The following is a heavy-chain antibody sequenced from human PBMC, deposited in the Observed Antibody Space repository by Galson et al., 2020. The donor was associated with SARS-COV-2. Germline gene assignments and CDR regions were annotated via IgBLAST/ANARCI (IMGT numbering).Heavy chain of an antibody. CDR2: ISYDGSNK. CDR1: GFTFSSYA. J-gene: IGHJ4*02. CDR3: ARDSSSTGRDPFDY. V-gene: IGHV3-30-3*01. Sequence: GGSLRLSCAASGFTFSSYAMHWVRQAPGKGLEWVAVISYDGSNKYYADSVKGRFTISRDNSKNTLYLQMNSLRAEDTAVYYCARDSSSTGRDPFDYWGQGTLVTVSS. D-gene: IGHD6-13*01.